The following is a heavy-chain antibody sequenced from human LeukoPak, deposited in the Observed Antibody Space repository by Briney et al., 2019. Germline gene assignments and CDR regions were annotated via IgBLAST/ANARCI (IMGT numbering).Heavy chain of an antibody. CDR3: SRGRDSRKLVY. CDR2: IHPSGIL. J-gene: IGHJ4*02. V-gene: IGHV4-31*01. D-gene: IGHD3-22*01. CDR1: GASFNSDDQH. Sequence: PSEPLSLPCTVSGASFNSDDQHWNWIRQSPGKGLEWIGSIHPSGILYSNPSLESQVTMSRDTSKNQFSLNLSSVTAAATAVYCCSRGRDSRKLVYWGQGILVTVSS.